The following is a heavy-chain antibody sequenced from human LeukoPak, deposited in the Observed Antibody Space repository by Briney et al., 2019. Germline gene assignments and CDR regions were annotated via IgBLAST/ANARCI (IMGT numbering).Heavy chain of an antibody. CDR2: IIPILGIA. CDR1: GGTFSSYA. CDR3: AGVVVVAATRYYYGMDV. Sequence: SVKVSCKASGGTFSSYAISWVRQAPGQGLEWMGRIIPILGIANYAQKFQGRVTITADKSTSTAYMELSSLRSEGTAVYYCAGVVVVAATRYYYGMDVWGQGTTVTVSS. J-gene: IGHJ6*02. D-gene: IGHD2-15*01. V-gene: IGHV1-69*04.